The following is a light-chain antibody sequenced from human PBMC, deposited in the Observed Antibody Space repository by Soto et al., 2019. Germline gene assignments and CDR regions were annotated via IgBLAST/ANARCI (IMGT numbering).Light chain of an antibody. CDR2: GAS. V-gene: IGKV3-20*01. CDR3: QQYGSSPSYT. J-gene: IGKJ2*01. Sequence: EIVLTQSPGTPSLSPGERATLSCRASQSVSSSSYLAWYQQKPGQAPRLLIYGASSRATGIPDRFSGSGSGTDFTLTISRLEPEDFAVYYCQQYGSSPSYTFGQGTKLEIK. CDR1: QSVSSSSY.